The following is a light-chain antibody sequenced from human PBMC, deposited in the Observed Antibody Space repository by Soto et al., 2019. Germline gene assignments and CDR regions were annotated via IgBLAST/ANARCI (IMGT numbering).Light chain of an antibody. J-gene: IGLJ1*01. CDR2: DVS. Sequence: QPVLTQPASVSGSPGQSITISCTGTSSDVGGYNYVSWYQQHPGKAPKLMIYDVSNRPSGVSNRFSGSKSGNTASLTISGLQAEDEADYYCSSYTSSSNPYVFGTGTKLTVL. V-gene: IGLV2-14*01. CDR1: SSDVGGYNY. CDR3: SSYTSSSNPYV.